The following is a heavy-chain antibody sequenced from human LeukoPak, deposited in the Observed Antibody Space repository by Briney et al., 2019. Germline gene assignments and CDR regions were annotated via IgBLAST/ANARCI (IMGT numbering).Heavy chain of an antibody. J-gene: IGHJ3*02. CDR1: GFTFTSSA. V-gene: IGHV1-58*02. CDR3: AAARPEQGDAFDI. D-gene: IGHD1/OR15-1a*01. CDR2: IVVGSGNT. Sequence: SVKVSFKASGFTFTSSAMQWVRHARGQRLERIGWIVVGSGNTNYAQKFQERVTITRDMSTSTAYMELSSLRSEDTAVYYCAAARPEQGDAFDIWGQGTMVTVSS.